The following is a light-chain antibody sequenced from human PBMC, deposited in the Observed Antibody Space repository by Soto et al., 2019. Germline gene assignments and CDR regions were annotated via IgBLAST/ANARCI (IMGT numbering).Light chain of an antibody. CDR2: AAS. V-gene: IGKV3-15*01. CDR1: QSISSN. Sequence: DIVMTQSPATLSLSPGERATLSCRASQSISSNLAWYQHKPGQAPRLLIYAASTRASGIPARFSGGGSGTEFSLTITSLQSEDFAFYYCQQYKNWPPMYTFGQGTRLEI. J-gene: IGKJ2*01. CDR3: QQYKNWPPMYT.